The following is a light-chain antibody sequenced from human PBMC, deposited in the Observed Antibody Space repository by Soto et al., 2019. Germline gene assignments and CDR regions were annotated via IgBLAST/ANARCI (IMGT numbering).Light chain of an antibody. Sequence: EIVLTQSPATLSLSPGERATLSCRASQSVSSYLACYQHKPGRAPRLLLYDASDRATGIPARFSGSGSGTDFTLTISSLEPEDFAVYYGQQRSNWPRTFGQGTKVEIK. CDR3: QQRSNWPRT. V-gene: IGKV3-11*01. J-gene: IGKJ1*01. CDR1: QSVSSY. CDR2: DAS.